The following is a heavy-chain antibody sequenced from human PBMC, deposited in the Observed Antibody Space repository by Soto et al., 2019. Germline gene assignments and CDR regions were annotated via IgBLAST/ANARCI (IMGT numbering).Heavy chain of an antibody. D-gene: IGHD3-9*01. CDR2: IYFRGNT. V-gene: IGHV4-39*01. CDR1: GDYLISDRYY. CDR3: ARLEGLATISYYFDF. Sequence: SETMSLTCSVSGDYLISDRYYWGWNRKPPGKGLEWIGSIYFRGNTYYNPSLQTRVTISLDKSKSQFSLKLNSVTAADSAVYFCARLEGLATISYYFDFWGQGALVTVSS. J-gene: IGHJ4*02.